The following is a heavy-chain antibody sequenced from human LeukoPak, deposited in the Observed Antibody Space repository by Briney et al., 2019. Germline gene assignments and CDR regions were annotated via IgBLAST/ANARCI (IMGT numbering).Heavy chain of an antibody. Sequence: SETLSLTCTVSGGSISSSSYYWGWIRQPPGKGLEWIGSIYYSGSTYYNPSLKSRVTISVDTSKNQFSLKPSSVTAADTAVYYCASRQLWLNWFDPWGQGTLVTVSS. CDR1: GGSISSSSYY. CDR3: ASRQLWLNWFDP. V-gene: IGHV4-39*07. J-gene: IGHJ5*02. CDR2: IYYSGST. D-gene: IGHD5-18*01.